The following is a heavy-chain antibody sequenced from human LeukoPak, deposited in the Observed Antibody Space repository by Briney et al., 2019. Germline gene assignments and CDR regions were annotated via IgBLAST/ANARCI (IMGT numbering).Heavy chain of an antibody. CDR1: GYTFTSYG. CDR3: AIEFATVVVSAVISAFDI. D-gene: IGHD2-2*02. CDR2: INPNSGGT. Sequence: GASVKVSCKASGYTFTSYGISWVRQAPGQGLEWMGWINPNSGGTNYAQKFQGRVTMTRYTSIRTAYMELSRLRSDDTAVYYCAIEFATVVVSAVISAFDIWGQGTMVTVSS. J-gene: IGHJ3*02. V-gene: IGHV1-2*02.